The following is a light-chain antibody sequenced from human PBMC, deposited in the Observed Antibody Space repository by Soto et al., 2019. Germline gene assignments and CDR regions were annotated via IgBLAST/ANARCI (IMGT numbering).Light chain of an antibody. CDR3: ETWDSSLSAGV. CDR1: SSNIGNNY. V-gene: IGLV1-51*02. Sequence: QSVLTQPPSVSAAPGQKVTISCSGSSSNIGNNYVSWYQQIPGTAPKLLIYENNKRPSGIPDRFSGSKSGTSATLGITRLQTGDEADYYCETWDSSLSAGVFGGGTKLTVL. J-gene: IGLJ3*02. CDR2: ENN.